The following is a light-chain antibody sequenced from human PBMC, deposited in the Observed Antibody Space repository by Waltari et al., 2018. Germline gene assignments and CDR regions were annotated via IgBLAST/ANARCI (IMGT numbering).Light chain of an antibody. CDR2: AAS. CDR3: QQYDNWPPWT. J-gene: IGKJ1*01. Sequence: ETWMTQSLANPSVSSGERATLLCSASRSVTRKLVWYQQKHRQAARLLIYAASTSATGIPDRFSGSVSGTEFTLTSSSLQSEDFAVYYCQQYDNWPPWTFGQVTKVEVK. CDR1: RSVTRK. V-gene: IGKV3-15*01.